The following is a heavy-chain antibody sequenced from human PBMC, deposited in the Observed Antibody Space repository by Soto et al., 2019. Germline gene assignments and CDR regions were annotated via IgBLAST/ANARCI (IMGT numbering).Heavy chain of an antibody. CDR3: ARHTYYYDSSGYYYRAEYFQH. CDR2: IYYSGST. V-gene: IGHV4-39*01. J-gene: IGHJ1*01. Sequence: PSETLSLTCTVSGGSISSSSYYWGWIRQPPGKGLEWIGSIYYSGSTYYNPSLKSRVTISVDTSKSQFSLKLSSVTAADTAVYYCARHTYYYDSSGYYYRAEYFQHWGQGTLVTVSS. CDR1: GGSISSSSYY. D-gene: IGHD3-22*01.